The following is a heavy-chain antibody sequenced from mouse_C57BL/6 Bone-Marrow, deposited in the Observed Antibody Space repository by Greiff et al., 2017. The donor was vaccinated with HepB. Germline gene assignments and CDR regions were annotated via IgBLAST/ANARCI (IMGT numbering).Heavy chain of an antibody. CDR2: INPNNGGT. D-gene: IGHD1-1*01. CDR3: ANYYGSSFFDY. J-gene: IGHJ2*01. V-gene: IGHV1-26*01. Sequence: VQLQQSGPELVKPGASVKISCKASGYTFTDYYMNWVKQSHGKSLEWIGDINPNNGGTSYNQKFKGKATLTVDKSSSTAYMELRSLTSEDSAVYYCANYYGSSFFDYWGQGTTLTVSS. CDR1: GYTFTDYY.